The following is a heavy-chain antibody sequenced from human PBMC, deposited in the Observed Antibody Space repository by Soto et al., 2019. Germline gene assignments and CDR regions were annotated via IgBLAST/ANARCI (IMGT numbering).Heavy chain of an antibody. CDR3: ARGATTYPYFEF. Sequence: QVHLVQSGAEVKKPGASVKVSCKTSGYTFSTYGIGWVRQAPGQGLEWMGWINTYNGYTNYAQNLQGRVTLTTDTSTTTAYMELRSLRSDDTAVYYCARGATTYPYFEFWGQGTLVTVSS. J-gene: IGHJ4*02. V-gene: IGHV1-18*01. CDR2: INTYNGYT. CDR1: GYTFSTYG.